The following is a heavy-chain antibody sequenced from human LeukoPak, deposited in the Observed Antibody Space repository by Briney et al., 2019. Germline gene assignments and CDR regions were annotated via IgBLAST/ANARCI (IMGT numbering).Heavy chain of an antibody. D-gene: IGHD1-26*01. Sequence: GGSLRLSCAASGFTFSSYGMHWVRQAPGKGLEWVAVISYDGSNKYYADSVKGRFTISRDNSKNTLYLQMNSLRAEDTAVYYCAKVPWYSGSYSPFDYWGQGTLVTVSS. CDR3: AKVPWYSGSYSPFDY. CDR1: GFTFSSYG. V-gene: IGHV3-30*18. J-gene: IGHJ4*02. CDR2: ISYDGSNK.